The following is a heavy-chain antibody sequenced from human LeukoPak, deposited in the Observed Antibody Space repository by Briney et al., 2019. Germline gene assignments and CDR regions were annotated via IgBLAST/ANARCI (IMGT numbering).Heavy chain of an antibody. CDR1: GGSFSGYY. CDR3: ARVRMVYAPNFDY. D-gene: IGHD2-8*01. V-gene: IGHV4-34*01. CDR2: INHSGST. Sequence: SETLSLTCAVHGGSFSGYYWSWIRQPPGKGLEWIGEINHSGSTNYNPSLKSRVTISVDTSKNQFSLKLSSVTAADTAVYYCARVRMVYAPNFDYWGQGTLVTVSS. J-gene: IGHJ4*02.